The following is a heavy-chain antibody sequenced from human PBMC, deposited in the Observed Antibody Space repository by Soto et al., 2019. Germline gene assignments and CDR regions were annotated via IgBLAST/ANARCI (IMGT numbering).Heavy chain of an antibody. V-gene: IGHV3-23*05. Sequence: EVQLLESGGDLVQPGGSLRLSCAASGFAFSNCAMSWVRQAPGKGLEWVSTIKTSGDTTFYADPMKGRFTTSRDDSKNTLYLQMNSLRAEDTATYYCTKDVTGDIGADFWGQGTPVTVSS. CDR2: IKTSGDTT. D-gene: IGHD2-21*02. CDR1: GFAFSNCA. J-gene: IGHJ4*02. CDR3: TKDVTGDIGADF.